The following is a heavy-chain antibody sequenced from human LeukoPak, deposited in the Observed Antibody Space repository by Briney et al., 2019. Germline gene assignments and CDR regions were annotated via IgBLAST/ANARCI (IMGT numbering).Heavy chain of an antibody. CDR2: IYHSGST. CDR3: ARDPGLYDFLTGYNRAAHYTDV. J-gene: IGHJ6*03. CDR1: GGSISSSYW. Sequence: TSETLSLTCGVSGGSISSSYWWSWVRQPPGKGLEWIGEIYHSGSTNYNPSLKSRVTISMDKSKNQFSLNLSSVTAADTAVYYCARDPGLYDFLTGYNRAAHYTDVWGKGTTVTVSS. V-gene: IGHV4-4*02. D-gene: IGHD3-9*01.